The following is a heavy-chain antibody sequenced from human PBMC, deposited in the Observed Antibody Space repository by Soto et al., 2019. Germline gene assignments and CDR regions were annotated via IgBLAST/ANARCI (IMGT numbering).Heavy chain of an antibody. Sequence: GASVKVSCKASGGTFSSYAISWVRQAPGQGLEWMGGIIPIFGTANYAQKFQGRVTITADESTSTAYMELSSLRSEDTAVYYCARGGYSGPNWIDPWGQGTLVTVSS. CDR3: ARGGYSGPNWIDP. CDR1: GGTFSSYA. D-gene: IGHD1-26*01. CDR2: IIPIFGTA. V-gene: IGHV1-69*13. J-gene: IGHJ5*02.